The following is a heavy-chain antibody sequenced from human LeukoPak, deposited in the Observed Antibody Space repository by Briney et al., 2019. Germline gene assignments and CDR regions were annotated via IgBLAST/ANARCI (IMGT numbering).Heavy chain of an antibody. J-gene: IGHJ4*02. V-gene: IGHV3-23*01. CDR1: GFTFSSYA. CDR3: GSLTVVAKDH. Sequence: GGSLRLSCAASGFTFSSYAMSWVRQAPGKGLEWVSGISSGGGTYYADSVKGRFTISRDNSKNTLYLQMISLRAEDTAVYYCGSLTVVAKDHWGQGTLVTVSS. CDR2: ISSGGGT. D-gene: IGHD3-22*01.